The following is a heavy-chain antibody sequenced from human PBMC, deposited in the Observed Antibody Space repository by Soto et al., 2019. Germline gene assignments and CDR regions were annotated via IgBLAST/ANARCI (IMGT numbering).Heavy chain of an antibody. CDR2: IYYSGST. Sequence: SETLSLTCTVSGGSISSGDYYWSWIRQPPGKGLEWIGYIYYSGSTYYNPSLKSRVTISVDTSKNQFSLKLSSVTAADTAVYYCARVFKVMFLEWPLNHHFDYWGQGTLVTVSS. J-gene: IGHJ4*02. CDR3: ARVFKVMFLEWPLNHHFDY. V-gene: IGHV4-30-4*01. D-gene: IGHD3-3*01. CDR1: GGSISSGDYY.